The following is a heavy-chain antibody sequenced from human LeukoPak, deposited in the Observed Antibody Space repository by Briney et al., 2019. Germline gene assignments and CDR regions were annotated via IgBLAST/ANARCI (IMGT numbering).Heavy chain of an antibody. V-gene: IGHV1-69*13. CDR3: ARDRIAAAGTRWFDP. J-gene: IGHJ5*02. D-gene: IGHD6-13*01. CDR2: IIPIFGTA. CDR1: GGTFSSYA. Sequence: SVKVSCKASGGTFSSYAISWVRQAPGQGLEWMGGIIPIFGTANYAQKFQGRVTITADESTSTAYMELSGLRSEDTAVYYCARDRIAAAGTRWFDPWGQGTLVTVSS.